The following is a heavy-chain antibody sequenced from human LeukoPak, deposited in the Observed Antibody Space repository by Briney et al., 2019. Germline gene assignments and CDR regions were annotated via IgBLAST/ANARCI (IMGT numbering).Heavy chain of an antibody. CDR1: GGSISSGGYS. CDR3: ASSRDYYYGMDV. J-gene: IGHJ6*02. V-gene: IGHV4-30-2*01. CDR2: IYHSGST. Sequence: SETLSLTCAVSGGSISSGGYSWSWIRQPPGKGLEWIGYIYHSGSTYYNPPLKSRVTISVNRSKNQFSLKLSSVTAADTAVYYCASSRDYYYGMDVWGQGTTVTVSS.